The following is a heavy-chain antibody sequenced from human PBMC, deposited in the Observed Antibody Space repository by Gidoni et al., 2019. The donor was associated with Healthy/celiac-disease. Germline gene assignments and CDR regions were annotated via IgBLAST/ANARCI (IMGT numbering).Heavy chain of an antibody. CDR1: GFTFSCYS. CDR2: ISSSSSYI. J-gene: IGHJ4*02. V-gene: IGHV3-21*01. D-gene: IGHD6-13*01. Sequence: EVQLVESGGGLVKPGGSLRLSCAASGFTFSCYSMNWVRQAPGKGLEWVSSISSSSSYIYYADSVKGRFTISRDNAKNSLYLQMNSLRAEDTAVYYCARDPDSWYDYWGQGTLVTVSS. CDR3: ARDPDSWYDY.